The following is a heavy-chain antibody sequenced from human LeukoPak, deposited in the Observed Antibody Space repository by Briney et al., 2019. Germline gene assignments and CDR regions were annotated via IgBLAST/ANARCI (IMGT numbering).Heavy chain of an antibody. V-gene: IGHV3-7*01. J-gene: IGHJ4*02. Sequence: GGSLRLSCAASGFTFSSYWMSWVRQAPGKGLEWVANIKQDGSEKYYVDSVKGRFTISRDNAKNSLYLQMNSLRAEDTAVYYCARGGTNGYRHDFDYWGQGTLVTVSS. CDR3: ARGGTNGYRHDFDY. D-gene: IGHD2-8*01. CDR1: GFTFSSYW. CDR2: IKQDGSEK.